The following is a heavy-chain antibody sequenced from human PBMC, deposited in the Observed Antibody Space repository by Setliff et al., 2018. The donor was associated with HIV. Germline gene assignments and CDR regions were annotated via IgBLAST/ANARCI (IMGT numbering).Heavy chain of an antibody. CDR1: GFTFSRYG. V-gene: IGHV3-74*01. D-gene: IGHD3-10*01. J-gene: IGHJ6*03. CDR2: INSDGSSI. CDR3: ANSYSASGNYHYYDYLDV. Sequence: PGGSLRLSCAASGFTFSRYGMHWVRPAPGKGLVWVSRINSDGSSISYADFVKGRFTISRDNSKNTLYLQMNSLRIEDSGAYYCANSYSASGNYHYYDYLDVWGKGTTVTVS.